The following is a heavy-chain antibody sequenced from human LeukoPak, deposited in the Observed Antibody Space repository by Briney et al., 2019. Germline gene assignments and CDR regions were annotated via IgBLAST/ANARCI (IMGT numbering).Heavy chain of an antibody. J-gene: IGHJ5*02. D-gene: IGHD3-10*01. CDR3: ARGIDMVRGVKSWFDP. CDR2: FYYSGST. Sequence: SETLSLTCTVSGGSISSSSYYWGWIPRPPGRGREGLGGFYYSGSTYYNPSLKSRVTISVDTSKNQFSLKLSSVTAADTAVYYCARGIDMVRGVKSWFDPWGQGTLVTVSS. CDR1: GGSISSSSYY. V-gene: IGHV4-39*01.